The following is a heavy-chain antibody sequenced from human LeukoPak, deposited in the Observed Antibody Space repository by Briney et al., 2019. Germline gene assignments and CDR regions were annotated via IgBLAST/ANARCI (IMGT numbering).Heavy chain of an antibody. CDR2: IHPDGGTK. Sequence: GGSLRLSCAASGLAFRSYWMSWVRQAPGKGLEWVANIHPDGGTKNYVDSVKGRFTISRDNAANSLYLQMNSLRAEDTAVYYCASTFPYCSGGTCALGGQGTLVTVSS. CDR1: GLAFRSYW. J-gene: IGHJ4*02. V-gene: IGHV3-7*01. D-gene: IGHD2-15*01. CDR3: ASTFPYCSGGTCAL.